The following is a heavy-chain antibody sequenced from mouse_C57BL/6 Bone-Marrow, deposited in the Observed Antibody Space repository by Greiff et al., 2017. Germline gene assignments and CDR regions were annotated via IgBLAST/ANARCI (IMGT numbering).Heavy chain of an antibody. CDR3: SSFDCYYVDY. D-gene: IGHD2-4*01. CDR2: IDADIGNT. J-gene: IGHJ2*01. V-gene: IGHV14-4*01. CDR1: GFNIKDDS. Sequence: EVQLKESGAGLVRPGASVKLSCTASGFNIKDDSIHWVHQRPEQGLEWIGWIDADIGNTEYASKFQGRSTITSDTSSNTAYLQLSRLTSEDTAVFCGSSFDCYYVDYWGQGTPLTVSS.